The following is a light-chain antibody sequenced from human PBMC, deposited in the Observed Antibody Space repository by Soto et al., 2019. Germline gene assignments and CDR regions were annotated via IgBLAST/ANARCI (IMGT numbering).Light chain of an antibody. CDR1: QRISSS. CDR3: QQRSEWPRT. CDR2: DAS. J-gene: IGKJ1*01. Sequence: EIVLTQSPATLSLSPGERATLSCRASQRISSSLAWYQQKPGQAPRLLIYDASSRATGFPARFSGSGSGTDFTLTIGSLEPEDFAVYYFQQRSEWPRTFGQGTKVEIK. V-gene: IGKV3-11*01.